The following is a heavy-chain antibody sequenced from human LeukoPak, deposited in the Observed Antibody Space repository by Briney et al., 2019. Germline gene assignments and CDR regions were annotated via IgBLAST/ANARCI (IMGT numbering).Heavy chain of an antibody. CDR1: GDSISSSNCY. CDR2: IYYSGST. D-gene: IGHD2-2*01. Sequence: PSETLSLTCTVSGDSISSSNCYWGWIRQPPGKGLEWIGSIYYSGSTYYNPSLKSRVTISVDMSKNQFSLKLSSVTAADTAMYYCARHTAMPNNWFDPWGQGTLVTVSS. CDR3: ARHTAMPNNWFDP. V-gene: IGHV4-39*01. J-gene: IGHJ5*02.